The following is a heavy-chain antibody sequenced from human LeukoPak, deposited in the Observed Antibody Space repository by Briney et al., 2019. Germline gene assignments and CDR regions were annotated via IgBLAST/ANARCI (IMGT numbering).Heavy chain of an antibody. CDR1: GYTFTSYG. CDR3: ARVMYYDILTGYSALDY. CDR2: ISAYNGNT. V-gene: IGHV1-18*04. Sequence: ASVKVSCKASGYTFTSYGISWVRQAPGQGLEWMGWISAYNGNTNYAQKLQGRVTMTTDTSTSTAYMELRSLRSGDTAVYYCARVMYYDILTGYSALDYWGQGTLVTVSS. J-gene: IGHJ4*02. D-gene: IGHD3-9*01.